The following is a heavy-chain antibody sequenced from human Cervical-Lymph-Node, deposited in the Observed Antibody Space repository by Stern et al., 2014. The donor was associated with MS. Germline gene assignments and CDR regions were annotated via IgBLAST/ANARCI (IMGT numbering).Heavy chain of an antibody. CDR3: ARGRNVGVNYYFDY. Sequence: DQLVESGGGVVQPGKSLRLSCVASGFTFSGYGMHWVRQAPGKGLEWVAFIWSDGSNPSYADSVQGRFTIARDNLQNTLYLHMNNVTAADTARYYCARGRNVGVNYYFDYWGQGSLVTVSS. CDR1: GFTFSGYG. CDR2: IWSDGSNP. D-gene: IGHD3-16*01. V-gene: IGHV3-33*01. J-gene: IGHJ4*02.